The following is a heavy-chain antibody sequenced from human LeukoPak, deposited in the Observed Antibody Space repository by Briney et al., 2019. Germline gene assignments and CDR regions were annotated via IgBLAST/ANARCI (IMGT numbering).Heavy chain of an antibody. V-gene: IGHV3-30*03. CDR1: GFTFSSYG. CDR3: GYSSGWYLDY. Sequence: GGSLRLSCAASGFTFSSYGMHWVRQAPGKGLEWVAVISYDGSNKYYADSVKGRFTISRDNSKNTLYLQMNSLRAEDTAVYYCGYSSGWYLDYWGQGTLVTVSS. J-gene: IGHJ4*02. CDR2: ISYDGSNK. D-gene: IGHD6-19*01.